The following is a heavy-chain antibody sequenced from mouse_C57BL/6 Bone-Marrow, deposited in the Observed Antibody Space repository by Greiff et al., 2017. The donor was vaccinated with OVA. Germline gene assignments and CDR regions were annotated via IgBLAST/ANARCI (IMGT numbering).Heavy chain of an antibody. CDR3: ARDGNYVEYFDV. CDR2: IYPRSGNT. Sequence: VKLMESGAELARPGASVKLSCKASGYTFTSYGISWVKQRTGQGLEWIGEIYPRSGNTYYNEKFKGKATLTADKSSSTAYMELRSLTSEDSAVYFCARDGNYVEYFDVWGTGTTVTVSS. V-gene: IGHV1-81*01. D-gene: IGHD2-1*01. CDR1: GYTFTSYG. J-gene: IGHJ1*03.